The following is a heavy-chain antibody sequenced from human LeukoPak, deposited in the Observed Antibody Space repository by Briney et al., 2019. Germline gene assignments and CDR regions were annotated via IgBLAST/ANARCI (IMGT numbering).Heavy chain of an antibody. D-gene: IGHD1-14*01. CDR1: GFTFSSYG. J-gene: IGHJ4*02. CDR2: IRYDGSNK. Sequence: PGGSLRLSCAASGFTFSSYGIHWVRQAPGKGLEWVAFIRYDGSNKYYADSVKGRFTISRDNSKNTLYLQMKSLRAEDTAVYYCAKDPGQRNYYFDYWGQGTLVTVSS. CDR3: AKDPGQRNYYFDY. V-gene: IGHV3-30*02.